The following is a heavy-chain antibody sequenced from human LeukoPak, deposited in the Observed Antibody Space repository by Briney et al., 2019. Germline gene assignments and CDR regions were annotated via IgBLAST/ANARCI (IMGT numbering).Heavy chain of an antibody. CDR1: GGTFNSYA. CDR2: IIPIFGTA. V-gene: IGHV1-69*06. J-gene: IGHJ4*02. D-gene: IGHD3-9*01. Sequence: SVKVSYKASGGTFNSYAISWVRQAPGQGREGMGGIIPIFGTANYAQKFQGRVTITADRSTSTAYMELSSLRSEDTAVYYCAREQYDILTGYYGGTFDYWGQGTLVTVSS. CDR3: AREQYDILTGYYGGTFDY.